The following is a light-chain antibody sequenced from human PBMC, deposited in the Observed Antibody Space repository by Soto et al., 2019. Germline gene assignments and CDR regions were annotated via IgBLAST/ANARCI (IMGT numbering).Light chain of an antibody. J-gene: IGKJ5*01. CDR1: QTVGTY. CDR2: DAS. CDR3: QRRNNGPRLT. Sequence: EIVLTQFPATLSLFPGETATLSCRASQTVGTYLAGYQQKPGQAPRLLISDASNSATGVPTRFSGSGSGTDFPLTISILGPEVFAIYLRQRRNNGPRLTFGQGTRRAI. V-gene: IGKV3-11*01.